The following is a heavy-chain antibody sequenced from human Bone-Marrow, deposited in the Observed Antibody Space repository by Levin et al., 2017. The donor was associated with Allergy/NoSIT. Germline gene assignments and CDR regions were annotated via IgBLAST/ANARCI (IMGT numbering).Heavy chain of an antibody. J-gene: IGHJ6*03. CDR1: GDSISSSW. CDR3: ARPYHYYMDV. Sequence: KPSETLSLTCAVSGDSISSSWWGWVRQPPGKGLEWIGEIFHSGSTNYNPSLKSRVTISLDKSKNQFSLNLNSMTAADTAVYYCARPYHYYMDVWGKGTSVTVSS. CDR2: IFHSGST. V-gene: IGHV4-4*02.